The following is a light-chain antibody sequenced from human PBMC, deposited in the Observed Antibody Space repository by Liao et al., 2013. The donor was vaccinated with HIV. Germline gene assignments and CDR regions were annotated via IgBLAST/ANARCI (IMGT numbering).Light chain of an antibody. Sequence: SYELTQPPSVSVAPGKTANITCGGNNIGSKSVHWYQQRPGQAPVLVIYYDSDRPSGIPERFSGSNSGNTATLTISRVEAGDEADYYCQTWDRSTVVVFGGGTKLTVL. CDR3: QTWDRSTVVV. CDR2: YDS. J-gene: IGLJ3*02. CDR1: NIGSKS. V-gene: IGLV3-21*01.